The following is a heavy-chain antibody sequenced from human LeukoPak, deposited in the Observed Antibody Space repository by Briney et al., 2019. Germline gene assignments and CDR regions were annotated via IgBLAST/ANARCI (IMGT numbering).Heavy chain of an antibody. V-gene: IGHV3-48*01. CDR1: GFTFSSYS. Sequence: PGGSLRLSCAASGFTFSSYSMNWVRQAPGKGLEWVSYISSSSSTIYYADSVKGRFTISRDNAKNSLYLQMNGLRAEDTAVYYCARNKAGDLDYWGQGTLVTVSS. J-gene: IGHJ4*02. CDR3: ARNKAGDLDY. CDR2: ISSSSSTI. D-gene: IGHD3-10*01.